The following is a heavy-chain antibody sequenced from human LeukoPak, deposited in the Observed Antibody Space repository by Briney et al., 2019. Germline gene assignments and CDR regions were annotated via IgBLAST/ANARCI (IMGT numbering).Heavy chain of an antibody. CDR2: IYYSGST. Sequence: SETLSLTCTVSGGSISSYYWSWIRQPPGKGLEWIGYIYYSGSTNYNPSLKSRVTISVDTSKNQFSLKLRSVTAADTAVYYCASGSSGYYYGPFDYWGQGTLVTVSS. D-gene: IGHD3-22*01. J-gene: IGHJ4*02. V-gene: IGHV4-59*01. CDR3: ASGSSGYYYGPFDY. CDR1: GGSISSYY.